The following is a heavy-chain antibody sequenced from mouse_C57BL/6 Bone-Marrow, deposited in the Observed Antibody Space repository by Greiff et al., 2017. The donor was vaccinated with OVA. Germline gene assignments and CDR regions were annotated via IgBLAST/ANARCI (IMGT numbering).Heavy chain of an antibody. CDR3: ARERRSLTLAWFDD. CDR1: GYTFTSYW. Sequence: QVQLQQPGAELVKPGASVKLSCKASGYTFTSYWMQWVKQRPGQGLEWIGEIDPSDSYTNYIQKFKGKATLTVDTSSSIAYLQISSLTSEDSAVYDSARERRSLTLAWFDDWGKGTLVTVSA. J-gene: IGHJ3*01. V-gene: IGHV1-50*01. CDR2: IDPSDSYT. D-gene: IGHD4-1*01.